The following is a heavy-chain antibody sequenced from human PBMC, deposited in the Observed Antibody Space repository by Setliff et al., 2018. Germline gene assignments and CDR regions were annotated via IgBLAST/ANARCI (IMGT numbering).Heavy chain of an antibody. Sequence: GGSLRLSCAASGFTFSDYWMSWVRQAPGKGLEWVANIKQDGSEKYYVDSVKGQFTISRDNAKNSLYLQMNSLRVEDTAVYYCARDVFDFRTGQAGPWGQGTLVTVSS. D-gene: IGHD3-3*01. CDR3: ARDVFDFRTGQAGP. CDR1: GFTFSDYW. CDR2: IKQDGSEK. J-gene: IGHJ5*02. V-gene: IGHV3-7*01.